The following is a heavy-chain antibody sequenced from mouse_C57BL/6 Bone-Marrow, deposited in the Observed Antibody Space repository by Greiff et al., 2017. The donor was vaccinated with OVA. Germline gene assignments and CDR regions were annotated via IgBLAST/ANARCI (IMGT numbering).Heavy chain of an antibody. V-gene: IGHV1-42*01. CDR3: ARVEIYYYWAY. D-gene: IGHD1-1*01. CDR1: GYSFTGYY. J-gene: IGHJ3*01. Sequence: VQLQQSGPELVKPGASVKISCKASGYSFTGYYMNWVKQSPEKSLEWIGEINPSTGGTTYNQKFKAKATLTVDKSSSTAYMQLKSLTSEDSAVYYCARVEIYYYWAYWGQGTLVTVSA. CDR2: INPSTGGT.